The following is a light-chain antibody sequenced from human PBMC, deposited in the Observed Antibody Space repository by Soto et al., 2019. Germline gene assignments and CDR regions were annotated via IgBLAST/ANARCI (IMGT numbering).Light chain of an antibody. J-gene: IGKJ4*01. Sequence: EKVMTQSPAALSVSPGERATLSCRASQSVDSNLAWYQRKPGQAPRLLLYGASTRATGIPARFSGSASGTEFTLTFSSLQFEDSAGYYCQQYNDWPLTFGGGTKVEIK. V-gene: IGKV3-15*01. CDR2: GAS. CDR1: QSVDSN. CDR3: QQYNDWPLT.